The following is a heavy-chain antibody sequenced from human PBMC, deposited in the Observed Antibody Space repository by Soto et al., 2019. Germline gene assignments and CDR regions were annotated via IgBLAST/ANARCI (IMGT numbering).Heavy chain of an antibody. J-gene: IGHJ6*03. V-gene: IGHV4-59*01. CDR2: IYYSGST. CDR1: GGSISSYY. D-gene: IGHD3-10*01. Sequence: SETLSLTCTGSGGSISSYYWSWIRQPPGKGLEWIGYIYYSGSTNYNPSLKSRVTISVDTSKNQFSLKLSSVTAADTAVYYCARSVRGHAYYYYYMDVGGKGTTVTVSS. CDR3: ARSVRGHAYYYYYMDV.